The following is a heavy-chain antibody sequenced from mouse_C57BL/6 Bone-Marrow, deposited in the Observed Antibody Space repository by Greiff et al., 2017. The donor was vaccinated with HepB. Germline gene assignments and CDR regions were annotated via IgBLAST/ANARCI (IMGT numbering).Heavy chain of an antibody. CDR1: GFNITDDY. V-gene: IGHV14-4*01. CDR2: IDPENGDT. J-gene: IGHJ3*01. CDR3: TSLGGFAY. Sequence: VQLQQSGAELVRPGASVKLSCTASGFNITDDYMQWVKQWPEQGLEWIGWIDPENGDTEYASKFQGKATITADTSSNTAYLQLSSLTSAYTAVYYCTSLGGFAYWGQGALVTVSA.